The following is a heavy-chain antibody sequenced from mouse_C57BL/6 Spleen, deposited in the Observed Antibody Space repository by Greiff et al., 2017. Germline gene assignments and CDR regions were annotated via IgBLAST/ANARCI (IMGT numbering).Heavy chain of an antibody. CDR2: IDPSDSET. J-gene: IGHJ4*01. Sequence: QVQLQQPGAELVRPGSSVKLSCKASGYTFTSYWMHWVQQRPIHGLEWIGNIDPSDSETHYTQKFKDKATLTVDKSSSTAYMQLSSLTSEDSAVYYCARPNGSSYVGAMDYWGQGTSVTVSS. V-gene: IGHV1-52*01. D-gene: IGHD1-1*01. CDR3: ARPNGSSYVGAMDY. CDR1: GYTFTSYW.